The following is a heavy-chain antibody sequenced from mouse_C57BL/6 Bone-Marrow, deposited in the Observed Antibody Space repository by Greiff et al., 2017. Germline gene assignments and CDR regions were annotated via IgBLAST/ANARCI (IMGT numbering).Heavy chain of an antibody. Sequence: EVQLVESGGDLVKPGGSLKLSCAASGFTFSSYGMSWVRQTPDKRLEWVATISSGGSYTYYPDSVKGRFTISRDNAKNTLYLQMSSLKSEDTAMYYCAGHEDYDYGFAYWGQGTLVTVSA. V-gene: IGHV5-6*01. CDR1: GFTFSSYG. CDR3: AGHEDYDYGFAY. J-gene: IGHJ3*01. D-gene: IGHD2-4*01. CDR2: ISSGGSYT.